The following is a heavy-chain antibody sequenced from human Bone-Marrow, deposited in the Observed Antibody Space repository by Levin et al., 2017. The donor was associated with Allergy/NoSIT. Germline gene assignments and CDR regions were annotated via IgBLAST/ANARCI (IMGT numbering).Heavy chain of an antibody. CDR1: GGSISSSSYY. D-gene: IGHD2-15*01. Sequence: SQTLSLTCTVSGGSISSSSYYWGWIRQPPGKGLEWIGSIYYSGSTYYNPSLKSRVTISVDTSKNQFSLKLSSVTAADTAVYYCARRIRWQPRFSYYYGMDVWGQGTTVTVSS. J-gene: IGHJ6*02. CDR3: ARRIRWQPRFSYYYGMDV. V-gene: IGHV4-39*01. CDR2: IYYSGST.